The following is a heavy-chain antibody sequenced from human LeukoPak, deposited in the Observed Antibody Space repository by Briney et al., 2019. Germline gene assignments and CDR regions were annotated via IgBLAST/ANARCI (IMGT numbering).Heavy chain of an antibody. CDR1: GFTFSSYA. Sequence: PGGSLRLSCAASGFTFSSYAMSWVRQAPGKGLEYVSAISSNGGSTYYADSVKGRFTISRDNSKNTLYLQMSSLRAEDTAVYYCVKDPLTTVTPGYFDYWGQGTLVTVSS. D-gene: IGHD4-17*01. V-gene: IGHV3-64D*06. CDR3: VKDPLTTVTPGYFDY. J-gene: IGHJ4*02. CDR2: ISSNGGST.